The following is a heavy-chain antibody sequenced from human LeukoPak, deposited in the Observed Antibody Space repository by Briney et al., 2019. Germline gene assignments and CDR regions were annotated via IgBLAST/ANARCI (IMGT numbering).Heavy chain of an antibody. CDR3: ARGSRFGATAIDY. D-gene: IGHD3-10*01. V-gene: IGHV4-59*08. CDR2: IHYSGST. J-gene: IGHJ4*02. CDR1: GGSISSYY. Sequence: SETLSLTCTVSGGSISSYYWSWIRQPPGKGLEWIGYIHYSGSTNYNPSLKSRVTISVDTSKNQFSLKLSSVTAADTAVYYCARGSRFGATAIDYWGQGTLVTVSS.